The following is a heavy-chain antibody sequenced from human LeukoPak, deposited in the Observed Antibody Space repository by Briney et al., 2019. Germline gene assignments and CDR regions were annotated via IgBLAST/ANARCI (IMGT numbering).Heavy chain of an antibody. CDR2: INPSGGST. V-gene: IGHV1-46*03. CDR3: ARVGKRYWFDP. Sequence: GASVKVSCKASGYTFTSYYMHWVRQAPGQGLERMGMINPSGGSTSYAQKFQGRVAMTRDTSTSTVYMELSSLRSEDTAVYYCARVGKRYWFDPWGQGTLVTVSS. J-gene: IGHJ5*02. D-gene: IGHD4-23*01. CDR1: GYTFTSYY.